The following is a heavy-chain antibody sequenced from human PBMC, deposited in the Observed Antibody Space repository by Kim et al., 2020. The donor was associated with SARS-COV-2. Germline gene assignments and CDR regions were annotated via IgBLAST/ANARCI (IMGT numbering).Heavy chain of an antibody. CDR2: ISYTGSI. V-gene: IGHV4-34*01. D-gene: IGHD2-21*01. CDR3: ARGLAYWNRGSFVY. CDR1: GGSLSGFY. J-gene: IGHJ4*02. Sequence: SETLSLTCGVDGGSLSGFYWSWIRQAPGKGLEWVGEISYTGSINYNPSLVSRLTISVDTSKNQFSLKLNSVTAADTAIYYCARGLAYWNRGSFVYWGQGTLVTVSS.